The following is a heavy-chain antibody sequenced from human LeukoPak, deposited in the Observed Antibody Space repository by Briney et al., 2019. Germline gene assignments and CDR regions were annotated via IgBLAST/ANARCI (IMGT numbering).Heavy chain of an antibody. V-gene: IGHV3-23*01. D-gene: IGHD2-8*01. CDR1: GFTFSSYA. J-gene: IGHJ4*02. Sequence: GGSLRLSCAASGFTFSSYAMSWVRQAPGKGLEWVSAISDSGGSTYDADSVKGRFTISRDNSKNTLYPQMNSLRAEDTAVYYCAKDTSIGRYCTNGVCSPFDYWGQGTLVTVSS. CDR3: AKDTSIGRYCTNGVCSPFDY. CDR2: ISDSGGST.